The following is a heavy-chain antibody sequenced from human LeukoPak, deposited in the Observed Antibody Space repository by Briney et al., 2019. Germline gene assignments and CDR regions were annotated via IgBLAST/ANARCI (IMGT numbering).Heavy chain of an antibody. CDR2: IYYSGST. CDR3: ARGGRDPGDYDSWFDP. Sequence: SETLSLTCAVYGGSFSGYYWSWIRQPPGKGLEWIGYIYYSGSTNYNPSLKSRVTISVDTSKNQFSLKLSSVTAADTAVYYCARGGRDPGDYDSWFDPWGQGTLVTVSS. CDR1: GGSFSGYY. V-gene: IGHV4-59*01. J-gene: IGHJ5*02. D-gene: IGHD4-17*01.